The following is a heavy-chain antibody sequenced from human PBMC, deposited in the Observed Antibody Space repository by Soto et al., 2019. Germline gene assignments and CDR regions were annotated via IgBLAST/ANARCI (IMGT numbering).Heavy chain of an antibody. CDR2: VYDSGST. CDR1: RVSVSSRSYS. J-gene: IGHJ4*02. D-gene: IGHD3-22*01. Sequence: SETLSLTSTVSRVSVSSRSYSWSWIRLPPGKGLEWIGYVYDSGSTTYNPSLKSRVTISVDTSKNQFSLKLSSVTSADTAMYYCARAKVVAYRYDTSGYYTTFDFWGPGALVTVSS. V-gene: IGHV4-61*01. CDR3: ARAKVVAYRYDTSGYYTTFDF.